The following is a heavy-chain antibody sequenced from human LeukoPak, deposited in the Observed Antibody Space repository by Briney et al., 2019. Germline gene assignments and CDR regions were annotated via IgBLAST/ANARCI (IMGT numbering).Heavy chain of an antibody. CDR3: ARVRSLRRITVPSNIDYFNYYMDV. V-gene: IGHV4-34*01. J-gene: IGHJ6*03. CDR2: MHPGGST. Sequence: SETLSLTCAVYGGSFSGYYWSWIRQPPGKGLEWIGEMHPGGSTKYNPSLKSRVTLSKDTSKRHFSLKLTSVTATDTAVYYCARVRSLRRITVPSNIDYFNYYMDVWGTGTTVTVSS. D-gene: IGHD2/OR15-2a*01. CDR1: GGSFSGYY.